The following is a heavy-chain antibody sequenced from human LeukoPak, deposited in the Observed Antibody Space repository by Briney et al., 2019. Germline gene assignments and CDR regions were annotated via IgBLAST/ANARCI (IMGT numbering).Heavy chain of an antibody. CDR2: IKQDGSEK. Sequence: GGSLRLSCAASGLTFSSYWMSWVRQAPGKGLEWVANIKQDGSEKYYVDSVKGRFTISRDNAKNSLYLQMNSLRAEDTAVYYCAREEYSSSWGDYYYYMDVWGKGTTVTVSS. D-gene: IGHD6-6*01. CDR3: AREEYSSSWGDYYYYMDV. CDR1: GLTFSSYW. V-gene: IGHV3-7*01. J-gene: IGHJ6*03.